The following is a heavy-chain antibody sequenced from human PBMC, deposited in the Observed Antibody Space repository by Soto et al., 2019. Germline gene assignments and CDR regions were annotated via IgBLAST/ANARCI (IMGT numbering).Heavy chain of an antibody. CDR2: IYYSGST. Sequence: SLTCTVSGGSISSYYWGWIRQPPGKGLEWIGYIYYSGSTKYNPPIKSRVTISVHTSKNQFSLKLSSVTAADTALYYCARDKYHFDYWGQGSLVTV. CDR3: ARDKYHFDY. D-gene: IGHD2-2*01. V-gene: IGHV4-59*01. J-gene: IGHJ4*02. CDR1: GGSISSYY.